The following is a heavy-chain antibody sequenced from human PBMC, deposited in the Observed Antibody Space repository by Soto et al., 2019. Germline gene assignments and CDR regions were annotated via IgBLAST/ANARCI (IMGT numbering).Heavy chain of an antibody. Sequence: QVQLVESGGGLVKPGGSLRLSCAASGFTFSDYYMSWIHQAPGKGLEWVSYISYSGDTIYYTDSVKGRFTISRDNAKNSLYLQMNSLRAEDTAVYYCARDKEQLAGDYYFDCWGQGTLVTVSS. CDR1: GFTFSDYY. D-gene: IGHD6-6*01. V-gene: IGHV3-11*01. CDR3: ARDKEQLAGDYYFDC. J-gene: IGHJ4*02. CDR2: ISYSGDTI.